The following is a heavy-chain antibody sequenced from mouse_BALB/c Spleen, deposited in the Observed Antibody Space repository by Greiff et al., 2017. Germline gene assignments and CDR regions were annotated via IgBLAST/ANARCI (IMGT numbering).Heavy chain of an antibody. J-gene: IGHJ3*01. V-gene: IGHV14-3*02. D-gene: IGHD1-1*01. Sequence: EVQLQQSGAELVKPGASVKLSCTASGFNITDTYMHWVKQRPEQGLEWIGRIDPANGNTKYDPKFQGKATITADTSSNTAYLQLSSLTSEDTAVYYCARSKDYGSSYEIAYWGQGTLVTVSA. CDR3: ARSKDYGSSYEIAY. CDR1: GFNITDTY. CDR2: IDPANGNT.